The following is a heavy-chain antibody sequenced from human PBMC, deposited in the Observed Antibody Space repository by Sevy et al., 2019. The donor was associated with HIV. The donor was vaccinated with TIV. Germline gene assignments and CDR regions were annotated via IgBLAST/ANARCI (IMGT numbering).Heavy chain of an antibody. D-gene: IGHD6-19*01. J-gene: IGHJ4*02. V-gene: IGHV3-33*06. CDR3: AKDLTGAVAGNQHTLDY. Sequence: GGSLRLSCAASGFTFSNYGMHWVRQAPGKGLEWVAVIWYDGSNKYYADSVKGRFTISRDNSKNTLYLQMNSLRAEDTAVYYCAKDLTGAVAGNQHTLDYWGQGTLVTVSS. CDR2: IWYDGSNK. CDR1: GFTFSNYG.